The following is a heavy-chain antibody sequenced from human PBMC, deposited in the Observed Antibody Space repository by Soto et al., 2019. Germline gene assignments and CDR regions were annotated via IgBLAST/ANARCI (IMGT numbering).Heavy chain of an antibody. D-gene: IGHD2-21*01. V-gene: IGHV4-39*01. CDR1: GGSISSSSYY. CDR3: STTIADSYGP. CDR2: ISNRGRT. J-gene: IGHJ5*02. Sequence: HLQLQESGPGLLKPSETRYLTCPVSGGSISSSSYYWGWISQPPGKGLEWIGSISNRGRTYYNPSLKSRVTISVDTSKTQSSLTLTSVTAADEDVYYCSTTIADSYGPWGQGTLVTVSS.